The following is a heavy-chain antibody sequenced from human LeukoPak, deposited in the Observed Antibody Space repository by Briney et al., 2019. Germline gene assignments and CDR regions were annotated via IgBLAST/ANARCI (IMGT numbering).Heavy chain of an antibody. V-gene: IGHV3-21*01. J-gene: IGHJ4*02. CDR1: GFTFSAYS. CDR2: ISSSTTYI. D-gene: IGHD1-26*01. Sequence: KPGGSLRLSCATSGFTFSAYSMNWVRHAPGKGLEWVASISSSTTYIYYAGSVKGRFTISRDNAKNLVYLEMNSLRAEDTAVYYCARVPGEMGATLAYLDYWGQGTLVIVSS. CDR3: ARVPGEMGATLAYLDY.